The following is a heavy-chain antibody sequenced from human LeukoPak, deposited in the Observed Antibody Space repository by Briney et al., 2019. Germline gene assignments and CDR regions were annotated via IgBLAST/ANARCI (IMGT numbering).Heavy chain of an antibody. CDR3: ARAGVYYDSSGYYDY. J-gene: IGHJ4*02. V-gene: IGHV1-2*02. CDR1: GYTFTGYY. Sequence: ASVKVSCKASGYTFTGYYMHWVRQAPGQGREWMGWINPNSGGTNYAQKFQGRVTMTRDTSISTAYMELSRVRSDDTAVYYCARAGVYYDSSGYYDYWGQGTLVTVSS. CDR2: INPNSGGT. D-gene: IGHD3-22*01.